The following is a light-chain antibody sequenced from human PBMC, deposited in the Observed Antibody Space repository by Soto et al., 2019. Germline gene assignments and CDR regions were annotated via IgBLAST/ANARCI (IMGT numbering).Light chain of an antibody. CDR1: QSVSSSY. CDR3: QQYGSSSWT. V-gene: IGKV3-20*01. CDR2: GTS. J-gene: IGKJ1*01. Sequence: EIVLTQSPGTLSLSPGERATLSCRASQSVSSSYLAWYQQKPVQAPRLLIYGTSSRATAIPDRFSGNGSGTDFTHTISRLEPEDFAVYYCQQYGSSSWTFGQGTKVEIK.